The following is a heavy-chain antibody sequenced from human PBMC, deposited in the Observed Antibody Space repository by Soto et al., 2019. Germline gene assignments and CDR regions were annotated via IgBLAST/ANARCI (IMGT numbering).Heavy chain of an antibody. J-gene: IGHJ6*02. D-gene: IGHD5-12*01. CDR2: INPSGGST. CDR3: ARDPHHWGSGYDWGDDYYYYGMDV. V-gene: IGHV1-46*03. CDR1: GYTFTSYY. Sequence: QVQLVQSGAEVKKPGASVKVSCKASGYTFTSYYMHWVRQAPGQGLEWMGIINPSGGSTSYAQKFQGRVTMTRDTSTSTVYMELSSLRSEDTAVYYCARDPHHWGSGYDWGDDYYYYGMDVWDQGTTVTVSS.